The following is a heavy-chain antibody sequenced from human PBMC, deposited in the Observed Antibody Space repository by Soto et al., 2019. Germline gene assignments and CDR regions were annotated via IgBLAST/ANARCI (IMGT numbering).Heavy chain of an antibody. J-gene: IGHJ5*02. CDR2: INYSGAT. CDR1: GGSIRNSGYY. D-gene: IGHD3-10*01. V-gene: IGHV4-39*01. CDR3: ARRTYNTSPYDP. Sequence: SETLSLTCTVSGGSIRNSGYYWGWIRQPPGKGLEWIGIINYSGATYYNPSLKSRLTISVDTSKNQFFLNLRSVTATDTAIYYCARRTYNTSPYDPWGRGTLVTVSS.